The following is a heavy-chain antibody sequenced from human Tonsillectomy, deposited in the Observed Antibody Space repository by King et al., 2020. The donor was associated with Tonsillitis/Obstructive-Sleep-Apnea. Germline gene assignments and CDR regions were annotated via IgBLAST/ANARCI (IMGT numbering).Heavy chain of an antibody. CDR1: GGSFSGYY. CDR2: INHSGST. V-gene: IGHV4-34*01. D-gene: IGHD4-17*01. CDR3: ARGDGDYGDAFNI. J-gene: IGHJ3*02. Sequence: QVQLQQWGAGLLKPSETLSLTCAVYGGSFSGYYWTWIRQSPGKGLDWIGEINHSGSTTYDPFLKTRVTISVDTSKNQFSLKLTSVTAADTAVYYCARGDGDYGDAFNIWGQGTVVSVSS.